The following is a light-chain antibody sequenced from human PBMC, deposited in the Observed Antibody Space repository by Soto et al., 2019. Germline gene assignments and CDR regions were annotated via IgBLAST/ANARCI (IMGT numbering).Light chain of an antibody. CDR3: QQYYSTPRT. Sequence: DIVMTQSPDSLAASLGERATINCKSSQSVIHTSNNKSYLAWYQQKAGQPPELLLYWASARDSGVPDRFSGSGSGTDFTLTISSLQAEDVAVYYCQQYYSTPRTFGQGTKVDIK. CDR2: WAS. CDR1: QSVIHTSNNKSY. J-gene: IGKJ2*01. V-gene: IGKV4-1*01.